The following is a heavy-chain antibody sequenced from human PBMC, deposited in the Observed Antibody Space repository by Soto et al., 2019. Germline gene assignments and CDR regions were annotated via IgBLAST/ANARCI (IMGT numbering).Heavy chain of an antibody. J-gene: IGHJ4*02. V-gene: IGHV4-59*02. D-gene: IGHD2-8*01. Sequence: HSWCVSLTGAFSRGSAIRYHRNFIRQPPGKGLEWIGNIYHSGSTNYTPSLKSRVTISVDTSKNQFSLKLSSVTAADTAVYYCARGGMGPLFQALDYWGQGPLVTVS. CDR3: ARGGMGPLFQALDY. CDR2: IYHSGST. CDR1: RGSAIRYH.